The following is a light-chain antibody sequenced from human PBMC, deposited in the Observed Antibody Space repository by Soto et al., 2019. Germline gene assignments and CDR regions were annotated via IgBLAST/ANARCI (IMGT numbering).Light chain of an antibody. J-gene: IGLJ7*01. CDR1: SSDVGSHNL. V-gene: IGLV2-23*02. CDR2: EVS. CDR3: CSYGGSRAV. Sequence: QSALTQPASVSGSPGQSITISYTGTSSDVGSHNLVSWYQQHPGQAPKLMIYEVSKRPLGVSARFSASKSGNTASLTISGLQAGDEADYYCCSYGGSRAVFGGGTKLTVL.